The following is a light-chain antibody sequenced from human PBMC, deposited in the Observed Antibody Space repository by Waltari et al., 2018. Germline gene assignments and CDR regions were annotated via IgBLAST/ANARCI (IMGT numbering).Light chain of an antibody. V-gene: IGLV7-46*01. CDR2: DSY. Sequence: QAVVTQEPSLTVSPGGTVTLTCGSSTGPVTSGNFPYWLQQKPGQVPRTLIYDSYIRQSWTPARFSASLVGGKAVLTLSGAQAEDEAKYYCWLAYTGGIVVFGGGTELAVL. CDR3: WLAYTGGIVV. J-gene: IGLJ2*01. CDR1: TGPVTSGNF.